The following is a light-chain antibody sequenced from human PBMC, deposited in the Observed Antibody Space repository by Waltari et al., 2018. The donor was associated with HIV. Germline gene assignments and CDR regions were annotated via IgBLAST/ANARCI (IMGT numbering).Light chain of an antibody. V-gene: IGKV3-15*01. CDR1: HGLSTN. CDR2: GAS. CDR3: QQFNYWPYT. J-gene: IGKJ2*01. Sequence: DIVMTQSPASLSVSPGERATLSCRADHGLSTNLAWYQQKPGQAPRLLIYGASTRATGIPTRFSGSGSGTEFTLTISSLQSEDFAVYYCQQFNYWPYTFGQGTKLEIK.